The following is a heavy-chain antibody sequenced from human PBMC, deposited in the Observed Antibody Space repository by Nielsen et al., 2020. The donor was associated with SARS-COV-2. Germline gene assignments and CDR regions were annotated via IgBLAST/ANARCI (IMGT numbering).Heavy chain of an antibody. V-gene: IGHV4-38-2*02. Sequence: SETLSLTCTVSGYSISSGYYWGWIRQPPGKGLEWIGSIYHSGSTYYNPSLKSRVTISVDTSKNQFSLKLSSVTAADTAVYYCAREFSVRGGDYLGQGTLVTVSS. J-gene: IGHJ4*01. D-gene: IGHD3-16*01. CDR3: AREFSVRGGDY. CDR2: IYHSGST. CDR1: GYSISSGYY.